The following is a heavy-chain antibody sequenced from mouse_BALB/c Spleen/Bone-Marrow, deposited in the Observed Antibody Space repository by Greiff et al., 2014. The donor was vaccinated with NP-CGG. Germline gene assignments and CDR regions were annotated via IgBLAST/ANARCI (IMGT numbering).Heavy chain of an antibody. V-gene: IGHV1S22*01. CDR1: GYIFANYW. J-gene: IGHJ2*01. Sequence: LQQSGSELVRPGASVKLSCKASGYIFANYWMHWVKQRHGQGLEWIGNISLRSGSTNYDEKFKSKATLTVDTSSATAYMYLNSLTSEDSAVYYCTRIFDYWGQGTILTVSS. CDR2: ISLRSGST. CDR3: TRIFDY.